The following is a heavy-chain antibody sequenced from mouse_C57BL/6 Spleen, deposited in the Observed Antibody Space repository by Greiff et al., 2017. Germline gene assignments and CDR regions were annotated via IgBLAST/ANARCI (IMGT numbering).Heavy chain of an antibody. V-gene: IGHV2-3*01. D-gene: IGHD1-1*01. CDR1: GFSLTSYG. J-gene: IGHJ1*03. CDR2: ICGDGST. Sequence: VKLVESGPGLVAPSQSLSITCTVSGFSLTSYGVSWVRQPPGKGLEWLGVICGDGSTNYHSALISRMGIRTDNPQSQVFLKLNSRQSDDSATYYSAKGEPYYVSSPWYVDVWGTGTTVTVSS. CDR3: AKGEPYYVSSPWYVDV.